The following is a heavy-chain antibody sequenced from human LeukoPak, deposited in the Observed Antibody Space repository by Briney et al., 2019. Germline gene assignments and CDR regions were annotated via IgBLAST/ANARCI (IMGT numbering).Heavy chain of an antibody. CDR1: GYSIISAYY. CDR3: ARDGAATYMDV. Sequence: SETLSLTCAVSGYSIISAYYWGWIRQPPGKGLEWIGSINHSGTTSYNPSLKSRVTISVDTSKNQFSLKLSSVTAADTAVYYCARDGAATYMDVWGKGTALTVSS. J-gene: IGHJ6*03. V-gene: IGHV4-38-2*02. CDR2: INHSGTT. D-gene: IGHD6-25*01.